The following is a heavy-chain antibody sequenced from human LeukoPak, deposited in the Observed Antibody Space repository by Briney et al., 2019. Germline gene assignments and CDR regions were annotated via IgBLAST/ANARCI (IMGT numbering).Heavy chain of an antibody. Sequence: SETPSLTCSVSGDSIAAPSYYWAWIRQPPGKGLEWIASIYYSGNTNYDPSLQSRVTISVDTSKNQFSLSLSSVTAADTAVYYCARQIRYTYDPNWFHPWGQGTLVTVSS. V-gene: IGHV4-39*01. CDR3: ARQIRYTYDPNWFHP. CDR2: IYYSGNT. D-gene: IGHD5-12*01. CDR1: GDSIAAPSYY. J-gene: IGHJ5*02.